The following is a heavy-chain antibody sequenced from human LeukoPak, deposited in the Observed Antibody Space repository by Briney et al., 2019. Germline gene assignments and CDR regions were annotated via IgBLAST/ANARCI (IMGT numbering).Heavy chain of an antibody. CDR2: MSPTSGDT. CDR1: GYTFTNYD. Sequence: ASVKVSCKTSGYTFTNYDIYWVRQSTEQGFEWMGRMSPTSGDTGYAEKFQGRVTMTRDTSITTAYMELKSLRSDDTAVYYCARELDFWGQGTLVTVSS. J-gene: IGHJ4*02. V-gene: IGHV1-8*01. CDR3: ARELDF.